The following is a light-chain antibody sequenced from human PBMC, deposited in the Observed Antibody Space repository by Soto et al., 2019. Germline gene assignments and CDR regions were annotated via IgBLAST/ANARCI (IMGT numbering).Light chain of an antibody. CDR1: QSISSF. Sequence: DIQMTQSPSSLSASVGDRVTITCRASQSISSFLNWYQQKPGKAPKLLIYAASSLQSGVPSRFSGSGSGTDFTLTINTLQPEDFATYYCQQSDSTPLTFGGGTKVEIK. CDR2: AAS. V-gene: IGKV1-39*01. J-gene: IGKJ4*01. CDR3: QQSDSTPLT.